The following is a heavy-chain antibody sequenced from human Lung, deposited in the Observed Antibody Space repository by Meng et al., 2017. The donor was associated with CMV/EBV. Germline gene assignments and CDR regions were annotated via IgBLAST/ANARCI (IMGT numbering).Heavy chain of an antibody. D-gene: IGHD3-16*02. CDR2: INHSGST. Sequence: GYYWRWIRQPPGKGLEWIGEINHSGSTNYNPSLKSRVTISVDTSKNQFSLKLSSVTAADTAVYYCARVMVNYDYVWGSYRYTHYFDYWGQGTLVTVSS. J-gene: IGHJ4*02. V-gene: IGHV4-34*01. CDR1: GYY. CDR3: ARVMVNYDYVWGSYRYTHYFDY.